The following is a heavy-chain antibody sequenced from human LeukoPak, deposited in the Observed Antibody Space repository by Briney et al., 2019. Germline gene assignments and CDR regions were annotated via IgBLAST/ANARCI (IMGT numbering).Heavy chain of an antibody. CDR3: ARETWGGYYDY. J-gene: IGHJ4*02. CDR2: IYYSGST. CDR1: GGSISSGGYY. V-gene: IGHV4-61*08. Sequence: PSETLSLTCAVSGGSISSGGYYWSWIRQPPGKGLEWIGYIYYSGSTNYNPSLKSRVTISVDTSKNQFSLKLSSVTAADTAVYYCARETWGGYYDYWGQGTLVTVSS. D-gene: IGHD3-3*01.